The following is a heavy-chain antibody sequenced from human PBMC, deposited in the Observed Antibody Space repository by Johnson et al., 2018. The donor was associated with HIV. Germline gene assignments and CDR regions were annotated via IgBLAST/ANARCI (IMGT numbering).Heavy chain of an antibody. Sequence: MQLVESGGGLIQPGGSLRLSCAASGFSVSSNYMTWVRQAPGKGLEWVSVIYSGGSTYYADSMKGRFTISRDNSKNTLYLQMNSLRAEDTAVYYCARDHSSSWTPGDAFDIWGQGTMVTVSS. V-gene: IGHV3-66*03. CDR3: ARDHSSSWTPGDAFDI. J-gene: IGHJ3*02. CDR2: IYSGGST. CDR1: GFSVSSNY. D-gene: IGHD6-13*01.